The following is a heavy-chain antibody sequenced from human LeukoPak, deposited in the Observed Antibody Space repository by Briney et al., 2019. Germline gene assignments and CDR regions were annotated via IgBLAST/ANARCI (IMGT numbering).Heavy chain of an antibody. Sequence: GGSLRLSCAASGFTFSSYGMHWVRQAPGRGLEWVAFIRYDGSNKYYVGSVKGRFTISRDNAKNSLYLQMNSLRVEDTAVYYCARVTRSPFGWFDPWGQGTLVTVSS. CDR2: IRYDGSNK. J-gene: IGHJ5*02. D-gene: IGHD2-21*02. CDR1: GFTFSSYG. CDR3: ARVTRSPFGWFDP. V-gene: IGHV3-30*02.